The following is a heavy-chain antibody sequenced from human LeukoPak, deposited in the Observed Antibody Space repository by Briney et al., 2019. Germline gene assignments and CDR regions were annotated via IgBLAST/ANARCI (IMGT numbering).Heavy chain of an antibody. V-gene: IGHV1-2*02. Sequence: ASVKVSCKASGYTFTCYYMHWVRQAPGQGLEWMGWINPNSGGTNYAQKFQGRVTMTRDTSISTAYMELSRLRSDDTAVYYCARDSSGYSYGYGFDYWGQGTLVTVSS. CDR1: GYTFTCYY. D-gene: IGHD5-18*01. CDR2: INPNSGGT. CDR3: ARDSSGYSYGYGFDY. J-gene: IGHJ4*02.